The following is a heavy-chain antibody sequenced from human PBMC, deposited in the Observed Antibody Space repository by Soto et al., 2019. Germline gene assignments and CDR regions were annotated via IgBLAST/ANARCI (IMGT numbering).Heavy chain of an antibody. J-gene: IGHJ4*02. CDR2: IYYSGST. D-gene: IGHD3-3*01. Sequence: QVQLQESGPGLVKPSQTLSLTCTVSGGSISSGGYYWSWIRQHPGKGLEWSGYIYYSGSTYYNPSLKSRVTISVDTSKNQCSLKLSSVTAADTAVYYGARDGHYYDFWSGYLHWGQGTLVTVSS. CDR3: ARDGHYYDFWSGYLH. V-gene: IGHV4-31*03. CDR1: GGSISSGGYY.